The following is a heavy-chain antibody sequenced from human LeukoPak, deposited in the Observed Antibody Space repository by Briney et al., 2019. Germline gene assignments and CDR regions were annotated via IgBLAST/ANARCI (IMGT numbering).Heavy chain of an antibody. D-gene: IGHD2-15*01. CDR1: GGSLDPYY. CDR3: ARDSPPAHCSGGSCYFDY. V-gene: IGHV4-59*12. Sequence: SETLSLTCSVSGGSLDPYYWSWIRQPPGKGLEWIGYFFYSGSTNYNPSLKSRVTISEDTSKNEFSLKLSSVTAADTAVYYCARDSPPAHCSGGSCYFDYWGQGTLVTVSS. J-gene: IGHJ4*02. CDR2: FFYSGST.